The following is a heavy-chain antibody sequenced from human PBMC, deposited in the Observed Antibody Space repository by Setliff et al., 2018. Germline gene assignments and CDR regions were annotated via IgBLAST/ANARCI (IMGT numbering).Heavy chain of an antibody. Sequence: GASVKVSCKTSGYNFPVYGITWVRQAPGHGLEWMGWISPDNGVTKYVEKNQDRVTMTTDTSTNTAYMELRNLTSDDTAVYYCARVSLVGANSGLCEYWGQGTLVTVSS. CDR2: ISPDNGVT. D-gene: IGHD1-26*01. CDR1: GYNFPVYG. J-gene: IGHJ4*02. V-gene: IGHV1-18*01. CDR3: ARVSLVGANSGLCEY.